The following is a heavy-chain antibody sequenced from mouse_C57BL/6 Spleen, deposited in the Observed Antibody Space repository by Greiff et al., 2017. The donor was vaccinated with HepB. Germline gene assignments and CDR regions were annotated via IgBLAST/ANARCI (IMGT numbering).Heavy chain of an antibody. CDR2: IYPGSGST. J-gene: IGHJ2*01. V-gene: IGHV1-55*01. D-gene: IGHD2-3*01. CDR1: GYTFTSYW. CDR3: ARSGAFYDGYYYYFDY. Sequence: QVHVKQPGAELVKPGASVKMSCKASGYTFTSYWITWVKQRPGQGLEWIGDIYPGSGSTNYNEKFKSKATLTVDTSSSTAYMQLSSLTSEDSAVYYCARSGAFYDGYYYYFDYWGQGTTLTVSS.